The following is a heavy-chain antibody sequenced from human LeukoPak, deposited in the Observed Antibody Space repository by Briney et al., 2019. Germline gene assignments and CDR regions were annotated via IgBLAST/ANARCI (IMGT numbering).Heavy chain of an antibody. V-gene: IGHV3-30*03. CDR2: ISYDGSNK. CDR3: ARRLDY. J-gene: IGHJ4*02. Sequence: GGSLRLSCAASGFTFSSYGMHWVRQAPGKGLEWVAVISYDGSNKYYADSVKGRFTISRDNSKNTLYLQMNSLRAEDTAVYYCARRLDYWGQGTLVTVSS. CDR1: GFTFSSYG.